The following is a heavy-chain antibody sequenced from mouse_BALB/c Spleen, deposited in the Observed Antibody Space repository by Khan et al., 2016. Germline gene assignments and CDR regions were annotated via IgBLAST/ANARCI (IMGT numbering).Heavy chain of an antibody. CDR2: INYSGGT. V-gene: IGHV3-8*02. CDR1: GDSITSGY. D-gene: IGHD2-3*01. J-gene: IGHJ2*01. Sequence: EVQLQESGPSLVKPSQTLSLTCSVTGDSITSGYWNWIRKFPGNKLEYMGYINYSGGTYYNPSLKSRISITRDTSKQQYFLQLNSVNHDDTATYYCASYDGYYFDYWGQGTTLTVSS. CDR3: ASYDGYYFDY.